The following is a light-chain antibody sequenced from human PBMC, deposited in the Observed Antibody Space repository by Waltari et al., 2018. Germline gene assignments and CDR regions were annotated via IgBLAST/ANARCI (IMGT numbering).Light chain of an antibody. J-gene: IGKJ3*01. CDR3: QQSYYSVT. CDR1: QNIASY. V-gene: IGKV1-39*01. CDR2: AAS. Sequence: DIQMTQPPSSMSASVGDRVIITCRASQNIASYLNWYQQKPGKAPKVLIYAASHLQSGVPSRFSGSGSGTDFTLTISSLQPEDFATYYCQQSYYSVTFGPGTKVDI.